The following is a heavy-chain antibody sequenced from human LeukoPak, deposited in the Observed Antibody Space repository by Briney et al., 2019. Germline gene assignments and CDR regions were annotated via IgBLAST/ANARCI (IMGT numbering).Heavy chain of an antibody. Sequence: GGSLRLSCAASGFTFSSYAMHWVRQAPGKGLEWVAVISYDGSSKYYADSVKGRFTTSRDNSKNTLYLQMNSLRAEDTAVYYCAREVVCSSTSCYLGEVDYWGQGTLVTVSS. CDR1: GFTFSSYA. V-gene: IGHV3-30-3*01. J-gene: IGHJ4*02. D-gene: IGHD2-2*01. CDR3: AREVVCSSTSCYLGEVDY. CDR2: ISYDGSSK.